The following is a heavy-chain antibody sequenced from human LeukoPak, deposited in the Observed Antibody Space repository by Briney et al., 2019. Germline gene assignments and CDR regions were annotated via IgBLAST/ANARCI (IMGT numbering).Heavy chain of an antibody. CDR2: INHSGST. CDR3: ARDLVAAADVGNWFDP. Sequence: KPSETLSLTCAVYGGSFSGYYWSWIRQPPGKGLEWIGEINHSGSTNYNPSLKSRVTISVDTSKNQFSLKLSSVTAADTAVYYCARDLVAAADVGNWFDPWGQGTLVTVSS. CDR1: GGSFSGYY. D-gene: IGHD6-13*01. J-gene: IGHJ5*02. V-gene: IGHV4-34*01.